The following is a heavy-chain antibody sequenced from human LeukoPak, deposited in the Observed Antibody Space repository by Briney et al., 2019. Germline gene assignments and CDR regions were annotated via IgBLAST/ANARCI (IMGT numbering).Heavy chain of an antibody. CDR2: MSPKSGNT. J-gene: IGHJ3*01. CDR1: GYTFTSYD. CDR3: ARGRHNNC. Sequence: ASVKVSCKASGYTFTSYDISWVRQATGQGLEWMGWMSPKSGNTGYAQKFQGRVIMTRNTSISTAYMELSSLTSEDTAVYYCARGRHNNCWGQGTLVTVSS. D-gene: IGHD1-1*01. V-gene: IGHV1-8*01.